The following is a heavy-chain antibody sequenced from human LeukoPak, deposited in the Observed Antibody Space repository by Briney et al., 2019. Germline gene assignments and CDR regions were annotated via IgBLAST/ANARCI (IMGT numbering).Heavy chain of an antibody. CDR2: ISWNSGSI. Sequence: SGGSLRLSCAASGFTFDDYAMHWVRQAPGKGLEWVSGISWNSGSIGYADSVKGRFTISRDNAKNSLYLQMNSLRAEDTALYYCGIGYCSSTSCYDFDYWGQGTLVTVSS. V-gene: IGHV3-9*01. J-gene: IGHJ4*02. D-gene: IGHD2-2*01. CDR3: GIGYCSSTSCYDFDY. CDR1: GFTFDDYA.